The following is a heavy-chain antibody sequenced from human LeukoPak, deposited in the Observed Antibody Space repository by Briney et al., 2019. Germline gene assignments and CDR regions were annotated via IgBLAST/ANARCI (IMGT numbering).Heavy chain of an antibody. J-gene: IGHJ4*02. CDR1: GGSFSGYY. D-gene: IGHD3-16*01. V-gene: IGHV4-34*01. CDR2: INHSGST. Sequence: SETLSLTCAVYGGSFSGYYWSWIRQPPGKGLEWIGEINHSGSTNYNPSLKSRVTISVDTSKNQFSLKLSSVTAADTAVYYCARGGGTSPNWGQGTLVTVSS. CDR3: ARGGGTSPN.